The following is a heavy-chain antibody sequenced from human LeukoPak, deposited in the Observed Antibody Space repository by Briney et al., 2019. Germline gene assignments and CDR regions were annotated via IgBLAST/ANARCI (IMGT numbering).Heavy chain of an antibody. D-gene: IGHD6-13*01. CDR3: ARWEAGTLDY. J-gene: IGHJ4*02. CDR1: GFTFSSYS. V-gene: IGHV3-21*01. Sequence: GGSLRLSCRASGFTFSSYSMNWVRQAPGKGLEWVSSISTSGSNRYYADSVKGRFTISRDNAKNSLYLQMNSLRAEDTAVYYCARWEAGTLDYWGQGTLVTVSS. CDR2: ISTSGSNR.